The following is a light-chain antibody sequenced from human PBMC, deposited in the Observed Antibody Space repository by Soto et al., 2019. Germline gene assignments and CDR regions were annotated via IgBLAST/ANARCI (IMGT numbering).Light chain of an antibody. J-gene: IGLJ1*01. CDR2: EVS. CDR3: SSYAGSNAYV. V-gene: IGLV2-8*01. Sequence: QSALTQPPSASGSPGQSVTISCTVTSSDVGGYNYVSWYQQHPGKAPKLMIYEVSKRPSGVPDRFSGSKSGNTASLTVSGLQAEDEADYYCSSYAGSNAYVFGTGTKV. CDR1: SSDVGGYNY.